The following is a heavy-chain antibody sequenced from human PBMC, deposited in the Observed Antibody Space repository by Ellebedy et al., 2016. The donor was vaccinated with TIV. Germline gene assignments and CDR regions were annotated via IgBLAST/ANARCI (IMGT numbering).Heavy chain of an antibody. Sequence: GESLKISCKGSGYSFTSYWIGWVRQMPGKGLEWMGIIYPGDSDTRYSPSFQGQVTISADKSISTAYLQWSSLKASDTAMYYCARHAVPYSYDDYGMDVWGQGTMVTVSS. CDR3: ARHAVPYSYDDYGMDV. J-gene: IGHJ6*02. CDR2: IYPGDSDT. V-gene: IGHV5-51*01. CDR1: GYSFTSYW. D-gene: IGHD5-18*01.